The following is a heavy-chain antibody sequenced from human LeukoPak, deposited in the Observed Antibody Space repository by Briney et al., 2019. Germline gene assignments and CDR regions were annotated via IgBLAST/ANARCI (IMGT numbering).Heavy chain of an antibody. CDR2: VYYSGSS. Sequence: PSETLSLICTVSAGSISSYYWSWLRQPPGKGLEWIGYVYYSGSSNYNPSLESRFTMSVDTSKNQFSLNLSSVTAADTAVYYCARGSGSGSYPYYYGVDVWGQGATIIVSS. J-gene: IGHJ6*02. CDR1: AGSISSYY. D-gene: IGHD3-10*01. V-gene: IGHV4-59*01. CDR3: ARGSGSGSYPYYYGVDV.